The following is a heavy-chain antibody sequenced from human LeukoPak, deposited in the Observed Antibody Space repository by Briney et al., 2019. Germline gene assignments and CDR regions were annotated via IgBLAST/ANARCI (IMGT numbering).Heavy chain of an antibody. CDR1: GFIFGDYA. D-gene: IGHD6-19*01. CDR2: IRGDGRTT. J-gene: IGHJ4*02. Sequence: GSLRLSCATSGFIFGDYAMHWVRQAPGKGLEWVSLIRGDGRTTSYAGSVKSRFTISRDNSKNSLYLQMSSLRDDDTAMYYCAKDAVAGTWLHYWGQGILVTVSS. V-gene: IGHV3-43*02. CDR3: AKDAVAGTWLHY.